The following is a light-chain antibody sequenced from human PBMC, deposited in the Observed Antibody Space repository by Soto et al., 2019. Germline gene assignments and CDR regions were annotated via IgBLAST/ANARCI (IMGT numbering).Light chain of an antibody. CDR2: DAS. V-gene: IGKV3-15*01. CDR3: QQYELWPPWT. J-gene: IGKJ1*01. CDR1: QSVGRK. Sequence: EIEMTQSPATLSVSPGERATLSCRSSQSVGRKLAWYQQKPGQAPRLIIYDASNRAMGVPARFSGSGSGTEFTLTISSLQAEDVAGYHCQQYELWPPWTCGQGTKVEI.